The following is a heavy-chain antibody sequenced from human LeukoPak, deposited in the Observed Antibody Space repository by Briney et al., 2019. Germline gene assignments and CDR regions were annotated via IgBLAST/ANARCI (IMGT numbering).Heavy chain of an antibody. J-gene: IGHJ3*01. Sequence: GTSVKVSCKTSGFTFRTSAVQWVRQARGQRLEWIGWIIVGSGATNYAQSLQGRFTITRDMSTNTAYMELSSLGSEDSAVYYCAAELYGVYTDCCTFHLWGQGTLVTVSS. CDR1: GFTFRTSA. CDR3: AAELYGVYTDCCTFHL. V-gene: IGHV1-58*01. CDR2: IIVGSGAT. D-gene: IGHD4-17*01.